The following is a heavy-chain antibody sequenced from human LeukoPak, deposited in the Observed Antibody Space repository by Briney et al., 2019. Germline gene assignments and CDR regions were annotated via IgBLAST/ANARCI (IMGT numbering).Heavy chain of an antibody. CDR3: ARDRSRMSGYFDY. CDR2: IFYSGST. J-gene: IGHJ4*02. CDR1: GGSISSYY. Sequence: SETLSLTCTVSGGSISSYYWSWIRQPPGKGLEWIGDIFYSGSTSYNSSFKSRVTISADTSKNQVSLRLSSVTAADTAVYYCARDRSRMSGYFDYWGQGTLVTVSS. D-gene: IGHD3-3*01. V-gene: IGHV4-59*01.